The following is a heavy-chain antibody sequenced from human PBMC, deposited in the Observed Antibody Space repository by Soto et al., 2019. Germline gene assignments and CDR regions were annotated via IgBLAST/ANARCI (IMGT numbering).Heavy chain of an antibody. Sequence: SVNVSCKASGYTFTGYYMHWVRQAPGQGLGWMGLINPNSGGTNYAQKFQGWVTMTRDTSIRTTYMELSRLRSDETAVYYCAGDSKSSRWSPREYSYYGMDAWGQGTTVTVSS. CDR3: AGDSKSSRWSPREYSYYGMDA. CDR1: GYTFTGYY. CDR2: INPNSGGT. V-gene: IGHV1-2*04. D-gene: IGHD6-13*01. J-gene: IGHJ6*02.